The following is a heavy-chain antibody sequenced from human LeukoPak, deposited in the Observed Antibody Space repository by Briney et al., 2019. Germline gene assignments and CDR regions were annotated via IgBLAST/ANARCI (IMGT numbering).Heavy chain of an antibody. Sequence: SETLSLTCTVSGGSISTYYWSWVRQPPGKGLEWIGYVYYSGSTEYNPSLKSRVTISVHTSKIQFSLKLNSMTAADTAVYYCARGRDFWSGYSFDYWGQGTLVTVSS. CDR2: VYYSGST. D-gene: IGHD3-3*01. J-gene: IGHJ4*02. CDR3: ARGRDFWSGYSFDY. V-gene: IGHV4-59*01. CDR1: GGSISTYY.